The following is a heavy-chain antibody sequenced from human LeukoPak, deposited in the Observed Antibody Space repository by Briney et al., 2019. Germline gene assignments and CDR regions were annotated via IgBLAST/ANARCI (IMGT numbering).Heavy chain of an antibody. J-gene: IGHJ4*02. Sequence: GGSLRLSCAASGFTFSSYAMSWVRQAPGKGLEWVSVISGSVGSTYYADSVKGRLTISRDNSENTLFLQMNSLRAEDTAVYYCAKVGRSGAFYYFDYWGPGTLVTVSS. CDR3: AKVGRSGAFYYFDY. V-gene: IGHV3-23*01. D-gene: IGHD2-15*01. CDR1: GFTFSSYA. CDR2: ISGSVGST.